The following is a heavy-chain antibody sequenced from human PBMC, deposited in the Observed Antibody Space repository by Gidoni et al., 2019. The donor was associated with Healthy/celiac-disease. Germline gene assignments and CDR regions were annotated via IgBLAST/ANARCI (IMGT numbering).Heavy chain of an antibody. V-gene: IGHV3-23*01. CDR3: AKGGGYSYGGLFDY. Sequence: EVQLLESGGGLVQPGGSLRLSCAASGFPFSSYAMSWVRQAPGKGLGWVSAIRGSGGSTYYADSVKGRFTISRDNSKNTLYLQMNSLRAEDTAVYYCAKGGGYSYGGLFDYWGQGTLVTVSS. CDR1: GFPFSSYA. CDR2: IRGSGGST. D-gene: IGHD5-18*01. J-gene: IGHJ4*02.